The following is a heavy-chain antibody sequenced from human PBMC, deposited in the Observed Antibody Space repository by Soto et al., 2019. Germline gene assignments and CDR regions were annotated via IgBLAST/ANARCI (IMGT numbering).Heavy chain of an antibody. CDR1: GGSISSYY. Sequence: SETLSLTCTVSGGSISSYYGGWFRQPPGKGLEWIGYIYYSGSTTYHPSLKSRVTISVDTSKNQFSLNLTSVTAADTAVYYCARRAVVAVTGSLDNGLDPWGQGILVTVSS. CDR2: IYYSGST. V-gene: IGHV4-59*08. CDR3: ARRAVVAVTGSLDNGLDP. J-gene: IGHJ5*02. D-gene: IGHD2-15*01.